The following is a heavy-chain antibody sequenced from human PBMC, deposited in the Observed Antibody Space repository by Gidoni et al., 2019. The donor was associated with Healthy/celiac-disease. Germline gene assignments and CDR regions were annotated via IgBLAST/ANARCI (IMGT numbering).Heavy chain of an antibody. Sequence: QVQLQESGPGLVKPSETLSLTCTVAGGSISSYYWSWIRQPPGKGLEWIGYLYYSWGTTYNPSFKSRVTISVDTSKNQFSLKLSSVTAADSAVYYCARLSRGGGVIVGYAFDIWGQGTMVTVSS. CDR3: ARLSRGGGVIVGYAFDI. V-gene: IGHV4-59*08. CDR1: GGSISSYY. CDR2: LYYSWGT. J-gene: IGHJ3*02. D-gene: IGHD3-16*02.